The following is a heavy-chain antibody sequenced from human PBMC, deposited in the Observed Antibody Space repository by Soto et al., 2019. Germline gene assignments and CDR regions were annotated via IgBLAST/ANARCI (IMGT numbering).Heavy chain of an antibody. D-gene: IGHD2-2*01. J-gene: IGHJ6*02. CDR2: IYYSGST. Sequence: SETLSLTCTVSGGSINNYYWSWIRQPPGKGLEWIGYIYYSGSTNYNSSLKSRVTISVDTSKNQFSLKLSSVTAADTAVYYCARVVGGYYYGMDVWGQGTTVTVSS. V-gene: IGHV4-59*01. CDR3: ARVVGGYYYGMDV. CDR1: GGSINNYY.